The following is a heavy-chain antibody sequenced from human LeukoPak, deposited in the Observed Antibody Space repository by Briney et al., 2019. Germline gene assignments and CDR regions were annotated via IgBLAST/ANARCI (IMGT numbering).Heavy chain of an antibody. CDR2: ISGSGGGT. D-gene: IGHD3-16*01. J-gene: IGHJ4*02. Sequence: GGSLRLSCAASGFTFSSYAMSWVRQAPGKGLEWVSAISGSGGGTYYADSVKGRFTISRDNSKNTLYLQMNSLRAEDTAVYYCAKAQGGAWRNFDYWGQGTLVTVSS. V-gene: IGHV3-23*01. CDR1: GFTFSSYA. CDR3: AKAQGGAWRNFDY.